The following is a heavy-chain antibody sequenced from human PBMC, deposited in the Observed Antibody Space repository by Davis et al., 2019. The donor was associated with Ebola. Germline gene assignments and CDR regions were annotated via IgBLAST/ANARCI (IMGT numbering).Heavy chain of an antibody. V-gene: IGHV4-34*01. Sequence: SETLSLTCAVYGGSFSGYYCSWIRQPPGKGLEWIGEINHSGSTNYNPSLKSRVTISVDTSKNQFSLKLSSVTAADTAVYYCSGLPYYYGMDVWGQGTTVTVSS. CDR1: GGSFSGYY. D-gene: IGHD5-12*01. CDR2: INHSGST. CDR3: SGLPYYYGMDV. J-gene: IGHJ6*02.